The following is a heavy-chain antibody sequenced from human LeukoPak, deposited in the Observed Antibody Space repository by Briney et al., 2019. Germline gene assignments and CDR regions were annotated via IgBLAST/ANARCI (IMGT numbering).Heavy chain of an antibody. D-gene: IGHD5-12*01. CDR3: AKVRYSGYVVLAH. CDR2: FSDSGGNT. J-gene: IGHJ4*02. Sequence: GGSLRLSCAASGFTFSFYAMNWVRQAPGKGLEWVSGFSDSGGNTYYADSVKGRFTVSRDNSKNTLYLQMNSLRAEDTAVYYCAKVRYSGYVVLAHWGQGTLVTVSS. CDR1: GFTFSFYA. V-gene: IGHV3-23*01.